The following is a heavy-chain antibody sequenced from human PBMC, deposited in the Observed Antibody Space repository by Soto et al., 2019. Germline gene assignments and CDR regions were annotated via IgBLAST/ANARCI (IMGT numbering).Heavy chain of an antibody. V-gene: IGHV3-33*01. CDR2: IWYDGSNK. D-gene: IGHD3-10*01. CDR1: GFTFSSYG. CDR3: ARESYYYGSGPPRPMDV. Sequence: GGSLRLSCAASGFTFSSYGMHWVRQAPGKGLEWVAVIWYDGSNKYYADSVKGRFTISRDNSKKTLYLQMNSLRAEDTAVYYCARESYYYGSGPPRPMDVWGKGTTVTVSS. J-gene: IGHJ6*03.